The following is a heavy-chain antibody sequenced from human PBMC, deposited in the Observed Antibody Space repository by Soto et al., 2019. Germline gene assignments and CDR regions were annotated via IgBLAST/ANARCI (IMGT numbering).Heavy chain of an antibody. D-gene: IGHD2-8*01. J-gene: IGHJ6*03. CDR2: ITPILGIA. Sequence: SVKVSCKASGGTFSSYTISWVRQAPGQGIEWMGRITPILGIANYAQKFQGRVTITADKSTSTAYMELSSLRSEDTAVYYCARDFRVGYCTNCVCSNQADYYMDVCGKGTTVTVSS. CDR1: GGTFSSYT. V-gene: IGHV1-69*04. CDR3: ARDFRVGYCTNCVCSNQADYYMDV.